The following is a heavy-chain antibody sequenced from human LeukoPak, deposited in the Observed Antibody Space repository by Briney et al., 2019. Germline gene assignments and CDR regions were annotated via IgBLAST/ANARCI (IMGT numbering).Heavy chain of an antibody. CDR2: IRGSGDRT. V-gene: IGHV3-23*01. Sequence: GGSLRLSCAASGFTFSSYAMSWVRQAPGKGLEWVSAIRGSGDRTHYADSVKGRFTISRDNAKNSLYLQMNSLRAEDTAVYYCARDHHRRLYDSQARDTFDIWGQGTMVTVSS. CDR3: ARDHHRRLYDSQARDTFDI. D-gene: IGHD3-22*01. J-gene: IGHJ3*02. CDR1: GFTFSSYA.